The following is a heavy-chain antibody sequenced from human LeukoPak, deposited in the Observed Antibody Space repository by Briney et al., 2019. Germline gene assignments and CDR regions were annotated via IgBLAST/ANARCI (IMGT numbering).Heavy chain of an antibody. V-gene: IGHV4-59*01. CDR2: VDHTGST. J-gene: IGHJ4*02. D-gene: IGHD4-17*01. CDR1: GGSISSYY. CDR3: ARDSYGDANFDS. Sequence: PSETLSLTCTVSGGSISSYYWSWIRQPPGKGLEWIGYVDHTGSTNFNPSLNGRVSISRDTTKNLFSLRLRSVTAADTAVYYCARDSYGDANFDSWGQGTLVTVSS.